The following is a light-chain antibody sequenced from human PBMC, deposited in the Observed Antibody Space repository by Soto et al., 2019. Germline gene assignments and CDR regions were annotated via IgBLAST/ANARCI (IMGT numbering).Light chain of an antibody. J-gene: IGKJ4*01. CDR2: DAS. Sequence: EIVLTQSPATLSLSPGERATLSCRASQSVSSYLAWYQQKPGQAPRLLIYDASNRATGIPARFSGSGYGTDVTLTISSLEPEDFAVYYCQQRSNPPTFGGGTKVEIK. CDR1: QSVSSY. V-gene: IGKV3-11*01. CDR3: QQRSNPPT.